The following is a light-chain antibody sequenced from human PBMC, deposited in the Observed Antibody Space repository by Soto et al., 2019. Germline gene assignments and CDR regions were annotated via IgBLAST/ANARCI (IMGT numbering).Light chain of an antibody. V-gene: IGKV1-27*01. CDR2: AAS. CDR3: QNYNSAPRT. J-gene: IGKJ1*01. Sequence: DIQMTQSPSSLSASIGDRVTISCRASQGISNDLAWYQQKPGKVPYLLIYAASTSHSGVPSRFRGSGSGTDFTLTISSLQPEDVATYYCQNYNSAPRTFGQETKVDIK. CDR1: QGISND.